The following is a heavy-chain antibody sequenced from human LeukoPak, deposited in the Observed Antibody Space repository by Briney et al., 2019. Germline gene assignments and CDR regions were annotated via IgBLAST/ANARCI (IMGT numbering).Heavy chain of an antibody. CDR2: IYYSGST. CDR3: GRSRGYFDY. V-gene: IGHV4-59*01. Sequence: SETLSLTCTVSGGSISSYYWSWIRQPPGKGLEWIGYIYYSGSTNYNPSLKSRVTISVDTSKNQFSLKLSSVTAADTALYYCGRSRGYFDYWGQGTLVTVSS. CDR1: GGSISSYY. D-gene: IGHD6-13*01. J-gene: IGHJ4*02.